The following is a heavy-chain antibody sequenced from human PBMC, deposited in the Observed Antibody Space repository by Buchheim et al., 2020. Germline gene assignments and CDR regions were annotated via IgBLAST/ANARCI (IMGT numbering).Heavy chain of an antibody. CDR2: ISYDGSNK. Sequence: QVQLVESGGGVVQPGRSLRLSCAASGFTFSSYAMHWVRQAPGKGLEWVAVISYDGSNKYYADSVKGRFTLSRDNSKNTLYLQMNSLRAEDTAVYYCARVCCGTIFGVAPLDYWGQGTL. D-gene: IGHD3-3*01. J-gene: IGHJ4*02. CDR3: ARVCCGTIFGVAPLDY. V-gene: IGHV3-30-3*01. CDR1: GFTFSSYA.